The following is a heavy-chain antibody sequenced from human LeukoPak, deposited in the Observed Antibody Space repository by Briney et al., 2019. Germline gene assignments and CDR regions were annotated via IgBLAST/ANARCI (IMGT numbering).Heavy chain of an antibody. CDR3: ATVQWGDAFDI. Sequence: ASVKVSCKASGSTFTSYDINWVRQATGQGLEWMGWMSPNSGNTGYAQEFQGRVTMTRNTSISTAYMELSSLRSEDTAVYYCATVQWGDAFDIWGQGTMVTVSS. CDR2: MSPNSGNT. J-gene: IGHJ3*02. V-gene: IGHV1-8*01. CDR1: GSTFTSYD. D-gene: IGHD6-19*01.